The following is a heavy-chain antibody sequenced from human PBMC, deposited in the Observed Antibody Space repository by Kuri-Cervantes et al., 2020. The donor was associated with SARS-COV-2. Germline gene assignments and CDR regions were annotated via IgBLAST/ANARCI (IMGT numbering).Heavy chain of an antibody. CDR2: IKQDGSEK. D-gene: IGHD2-21*01. Sequence: GESLKISCAASGFTFSSYWMSWVRQAPGKGLEWVANIKQDGSEKYFVDSVKGRFTISRDNAKNSLYLQMNSLRAEDTAVYYCARGRFRDYWGQGTLVTVSS. CDR3: ARGRFRDY. J-gene: IGHJ4*02. V-gene: IGHV3-7*01. CDR1: GFTFSSYW.